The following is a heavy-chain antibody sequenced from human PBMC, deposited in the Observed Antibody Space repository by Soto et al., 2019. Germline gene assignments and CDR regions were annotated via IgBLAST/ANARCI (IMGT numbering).Heavy chain of an antibody. J-gene: IGHJ3*02. CDR3: ARARLRAVYAFDI. D-gene: IGHD5-12*01. V-gene: IGHV4-31*03. CDR2: IYYSGST. CDR1: GGSVSSGAYY. Sequence: QVQLQESDAGLVKASQTLSLTCTVSGGSVSSGAYYWTWIRQRPGKGLEWIGYIYYSGSTYYSPSLKSRLSTSLDTSKNQFSLRLSSVTAADTAMYYCARARLRAVYAFDIWGQGTIVTVSS.